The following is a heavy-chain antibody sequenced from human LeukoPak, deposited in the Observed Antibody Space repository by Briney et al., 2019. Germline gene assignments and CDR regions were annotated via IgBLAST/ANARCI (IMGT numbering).Heavy chain of an antibody. CDR1: GXSFTSYW. D-gene: IGHD1-26*01. J-gene: IGHJ5*02. CDR3: AREGGSYGYLDP. V-gene: IGHV5-10-1*01. CDR2: IDPSDSYT. Sequence: GESLKISFKGSGXSFTSYWISWVRQMPGKGLEWMGRIDPSDSYTNYSPSFQGHVTISADKSISTAYLQWSSLKASDTAMYYCAREGGSYGYLDPWGQGTLVTVSS.